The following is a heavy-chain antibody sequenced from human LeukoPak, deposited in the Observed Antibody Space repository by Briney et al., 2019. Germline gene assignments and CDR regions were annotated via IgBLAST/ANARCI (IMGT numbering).Heavy chain of an antibody. J-gene: IGHJ4*02. Sequence: GGSLRLSCAASGFTFSDYYMSWIRQAPGKGLEWGSYISSSGSTIYYADSVKGRFTISRDNAKNSLYLQMNSLRAEDTAVYYCARDRYGGYSYGSTVFDYWGQGTLVTVSS. CDR1: GFTFSDYY. V-gene: IGHV3-11*01. CDR3: ARDRYGGYSYGSTVFDY. CDR2: ISSSGSTI. D-gene: IGHD5-18*01.